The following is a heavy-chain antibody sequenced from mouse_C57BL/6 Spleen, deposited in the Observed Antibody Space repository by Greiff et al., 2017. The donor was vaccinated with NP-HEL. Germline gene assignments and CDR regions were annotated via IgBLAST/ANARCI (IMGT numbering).Heavy chain of an antibody. J-gene: IGHJ1*03. Sequence: QVQLQQPGAELVKPGASVKLSCTASGYTFTSYWMQWVKQRPGQGLEWIGEIGPSDSYTNYPQKFKGKATLTVDTSSSTAYMQLSSLTSEDSAVYDCARGGYGYDGYFDVWGTGTTVTVSS. D-gene: IGHD2-2*01. CDR2: IGPSDSYT. V-gene: IGHV1-50*01. CDR3: ARGGYGYDGYFDV. CDR1: GYTFTSYW.